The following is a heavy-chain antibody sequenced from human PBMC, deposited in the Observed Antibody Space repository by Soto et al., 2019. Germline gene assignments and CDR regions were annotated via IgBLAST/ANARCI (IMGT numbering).Heavy chain of an antibody. V-gene: IGHV6-1*01. CDR3: ARDPGAAVSGDYYFDY. J-gene: IGHJ4*02. D-gene: IGHD6-13*01. Sequence: SQTLSLTCAISGDSVSSNSAAWNWIRQSPSRGLEWLGRTYYRSKWYNDYAVSVKSRITINPDTSKNQFSLQLNSVTPEDTAVYYCARDPGAAVSGDYYFDYWGQGTLVTVSS. CDR2: TYYRSKWYN. CDR1: GDSVSSNSAA.